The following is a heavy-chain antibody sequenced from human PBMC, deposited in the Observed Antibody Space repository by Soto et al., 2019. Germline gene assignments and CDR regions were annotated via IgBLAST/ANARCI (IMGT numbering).Heavy chain of an antibody. CDR3: ARGRVEDSSGWATYFGY. D-gene: IGHD6-19*01. CDR1: GFTFSGYS. Sequence: GGSLRLSCAGYGFTFSGYSMFWVGQAPGKGVEYVSAINTNGVNTFYAKSVKGRFTISRDNSKNTMYLQMGSLRAEDMAVYYCARGRVEDSSGWATYFGYWGQGTLVTVSS. CDR2: INTNGVNT. J-gene: IGHJ4*02. V-gene: IGHV3-64*01.